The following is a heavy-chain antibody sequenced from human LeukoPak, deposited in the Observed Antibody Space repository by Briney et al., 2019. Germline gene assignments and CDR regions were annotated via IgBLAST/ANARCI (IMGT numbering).Heavy chain of an antibody. CDR3: ARERIQLWLHAFDI. D-gene: IGHD5-18*01. J-gene: IGHJ3*02. CDR1: GGSFSGYY. V-gene: IGHV4-59*12. Sequence: SETLSLTCAVYGGSFSGYYWSWIRQPPGKGLEWIGYIYYSGSTYYNPSLKSRVTISVDTSKNQFSLKLSSVTAADTAVYYCARERIQLWLHAFDIWGQGTMVTVSS. CDR2: IYYSGST.